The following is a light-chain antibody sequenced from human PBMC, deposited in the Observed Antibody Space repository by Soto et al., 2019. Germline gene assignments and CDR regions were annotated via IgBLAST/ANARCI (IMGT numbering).Light chain of an antibody. V-gene: IGKV3-15*01. J-gene: IGKJ5*01. CDR1: QSISGN. Sequence: EIVMTQSPATLSVSPGERATLSCRASQSISGNLAWYQQKPGQAPRLLIYGASTRATGIPARFSGSGSGTEFTLTISSLQSEDFAVYYCQQYNIWPPITFGQGTRLEIK. CDR3: QQYNIWPPIT. CDR2: GAS.